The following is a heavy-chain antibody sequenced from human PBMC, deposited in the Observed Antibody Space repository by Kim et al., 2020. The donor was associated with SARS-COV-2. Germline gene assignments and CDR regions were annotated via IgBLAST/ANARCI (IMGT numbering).Heavy chain of an antibody. Sequence: YEASEKGRLTISRDESKNLVYLQMNSLKSEDTAMYFCGRRQGAYGGALDIWGRGTLVTVSS. J-gene: IGHJ3*02. V-gene: IGHV3-72*01. D-gene: IGHD4-17*01. CDR3: GRRQGAYGGALDI.